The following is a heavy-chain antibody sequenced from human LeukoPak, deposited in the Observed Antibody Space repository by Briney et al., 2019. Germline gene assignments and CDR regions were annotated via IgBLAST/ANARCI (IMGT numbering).Heavy chain of an antibody. D-gene: IGHD6-13*01. V-gene: IGHV4-34*01. CDR3: ARVFGVTNSSSWYLPYYYYYGMDV. CDR1: GLTVSGNY. Sequence: GSLRLSCAASGLTVSGNYMSWVRQPPGKGLEWIGEINHSGSANYNPSLKSRVTISVDTSKNQFSVKLSSVTAADTAVYYCARVFGVTNSSSWYLPYYYYYGMDVWGQGTTVTVSS. CDR2: INHSGSA. J-gene: IGHJ6*02.